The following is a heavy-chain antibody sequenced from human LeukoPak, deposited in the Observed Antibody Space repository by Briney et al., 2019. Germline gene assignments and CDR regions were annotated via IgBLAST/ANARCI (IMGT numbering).Heavy chain of an antibody. CDR3: ARLYDSSGYPFDY. CDR1: GYTFTSYW. D-gene: IGHD3-22*01. V-gene: IGHV5-51*01. Sequence: GESLKISCKGSGYTFTSYWIGWVRQMPGKGLEWMGIIYPGDSDTRYSPSFQGQVTISADKSISTPYLQWSSLKASDTAMYYCARLYDSSGYPFDYWGQGTLVTVSS. J-gene: IGHJ4*02. CDR2: IYPGDSDT.